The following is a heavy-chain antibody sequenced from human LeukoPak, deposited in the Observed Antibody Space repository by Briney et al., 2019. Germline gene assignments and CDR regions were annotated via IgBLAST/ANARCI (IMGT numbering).Heavy chain of an antibody. J-gene: IGHJ4*02. V-gene: IGHV3-30-3*01. D-gene: IGHD3-22*01. Sequence: GGSLRLSCAASGFTFSSSAMHWVRQAPGKGLEWVAVISYDGSNKYYADSVKGRFTISRDNSKNTLYLQMNSLRAEDTAVYYCARGYYDSSGSFDYWGQGTLVTASS. CDR1: GFTFSSSA. CDR2: ISYDGSNK. CDR3: ARGYYDSSGSFDY.